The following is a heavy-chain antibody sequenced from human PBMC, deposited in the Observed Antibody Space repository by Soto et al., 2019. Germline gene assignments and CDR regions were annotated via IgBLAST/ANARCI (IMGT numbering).Heavy chain of an antibody. CDR2: ISYDGSQK. J-gene: IGHJ4*02. D-gene: IGHD1-7*01. CDR1: GFTFSESG. Sequence: PGGSLRLSCEASGFTFSESGMHWVRQAPGKGLEWVTLISYDGSQKYYIDSVKGRFTISRDNSKNTLYLQMNSLRAEDTAVYYCAKDTPELAPFDYWGQGTLVTVSS. CDR3: AKDTPELAPFDY. V-gene: IGHV3-30*18.